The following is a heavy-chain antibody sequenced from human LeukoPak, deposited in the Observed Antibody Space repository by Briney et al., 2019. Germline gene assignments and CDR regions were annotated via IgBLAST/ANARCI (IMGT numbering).Heavy chain of an antibody. V-gene: IGHV1-18*01. CDR2: ISAYSGNT. J-gene: IGHJ5*02. CDR1: GYTFTSCG. Sequence: ASVTVSFKASGYTFTSCGISWVRQASGQGLEWMGWISAYSGNTNYAQKLQGRVTMTTDTSTSTAYMELRSLRSDDTAVYYCARVAMITLGGVFAPDSWGQGTLVTVSS. D-gene: IGHD3-16*02. CDR3: ARVAMITLGGVFAPDS.